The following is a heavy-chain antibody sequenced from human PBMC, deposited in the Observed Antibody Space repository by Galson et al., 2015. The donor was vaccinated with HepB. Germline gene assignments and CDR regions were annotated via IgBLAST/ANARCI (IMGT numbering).Heavy chain of an antibody. CDR3: ARDNQYCSGGSCYSGWFDP. V-gene: IGHV1-3*01. D-gene: IGHD2-15*01. Sequence: SVKVSCKASGYTFTSYAMHWVRQAPGQRLEWMGWINAGNGNTKYSQKFQGRVTITRDTSASTAYMELSSLRSEDTAVYYCARDNQYCSGGSCYSGWFDPWGQGTLVTVSS. J-gene: IGHJ5*02. CDR1: GYTFTSYA. CDR2: INAGNGNT.